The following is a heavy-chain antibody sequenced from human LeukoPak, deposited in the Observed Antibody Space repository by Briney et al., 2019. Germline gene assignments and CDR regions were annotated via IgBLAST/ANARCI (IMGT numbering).Heavy chain of an antibody. V-gene: IGHV3-23*01. CDR1: GFTFSSYA. J-gene: IGHJ4*02. CDR3: AKVAGYSSGSYADY. Sequence: GGSLRLSCAASGFTFSSYAMSWVRQAPGKGLEWVSSTSGSGGNKYYTDSVKGRFTISRDNSKNMLYLQMNSLRAGDTAVYYCAKVAGYSSGSYADYWGQGTLVTVSA. CDR2: TSGSGGNK. D-gene: IGHD6-19*01.